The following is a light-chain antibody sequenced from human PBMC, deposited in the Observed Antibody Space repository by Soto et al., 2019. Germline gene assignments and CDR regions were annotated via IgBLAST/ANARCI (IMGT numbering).Light chain of an antibody. J-gene: IGKJ2*01. CDR2: WAY. CDR1: QSLLYTSNNKNY. CDR3: QQYYSTPPT. V-gene: IGKV4-1*01. Sequence: DIVMTQSPDSLAVSLGERATINCKSSQSLLYTSNNKNYLAWYQQKPRQPPNLLIYWAYTRESGVPDRFTGSGSGTDFTLTISRLQAEDVAVYYCQQYYSTPPTFGQGTKLEIK.